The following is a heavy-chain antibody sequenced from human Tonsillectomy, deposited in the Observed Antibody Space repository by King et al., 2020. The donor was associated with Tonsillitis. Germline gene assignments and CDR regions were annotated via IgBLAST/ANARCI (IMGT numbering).Heavy chain of an antibody. CDR1: GGTFISYA. CDR2: IIPIFGTA. D-gene: IGHD6-13*01. CDR3: ARGEPGIAAAGTMPGAFDI. V-gene: IGHV1-69*01. Sequence: QLQLVQSGAEVKKPGSSVKVSCQASGGTFISYAIRWVRQAPGQGLEWMGGIIPIFGTANYAQKFQGRVTITADESTSTAYMELSSLRSEDTAVYYCARGEPGIAAAGTMPGAFDIWGQGTMVTVSS. J-gene: IGHJ3*02.